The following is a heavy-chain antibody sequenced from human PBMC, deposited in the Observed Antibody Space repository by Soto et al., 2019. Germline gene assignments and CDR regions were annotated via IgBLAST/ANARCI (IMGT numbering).Heavy chain of an antibody. CDR2: ISYDGSNK. Sequence: GGSLRLSCAASGFTFSSYAMHWVRQAPGKGLEWVAVISYDGSNKYYADSVKGRFTISRDNSKNTLYLQMNSLRAEDTAVYYCAREHSSSSEFFEYWGQGTLVTVSS. CDR3: AREHSSSSEFFEY. CDR1: GFTFSSYA. V-gene: IGHV3-30-3*01. D-gene: IGHD6-6*01. J-gene: IGHJ4*02.